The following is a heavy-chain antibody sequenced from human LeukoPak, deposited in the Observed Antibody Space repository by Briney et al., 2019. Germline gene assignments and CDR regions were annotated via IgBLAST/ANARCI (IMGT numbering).Heavy chain of an antibody. V-gene: IGHV4-39*01. CDR3: ARFGLRGYCSGGSCVQRPYYFDY. J-gene: IGHJ4*02. D-gene: IGHD2-15*01. Sequence: SETLSLTCTVSGGSISSSSYYWGWIRQPPGKGLEWIGSIYYSGSTYYSPSLKSRVTISVDTSKNQFSLKLSSVTAADTAVYYCARFGLRGYCSGGSCVQRPYYFDYWGQGTLVTVSS. CDR1: GGSISSSSYY. CDR2: IYYSGST.